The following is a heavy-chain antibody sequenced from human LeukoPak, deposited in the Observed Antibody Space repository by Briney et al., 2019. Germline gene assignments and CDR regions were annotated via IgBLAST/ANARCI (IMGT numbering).Heavy chain of an antibody. J-gene: IGHJ4*02. D-gene: IGHD3-22*01. V-gene: IGHV4-59*01. CDR3: ARGNYYDSSGYYYPFDY. Sequence: PSETLSLTCTVPGGSISSYYWSWIRQPPGKGLEWIGYIYYSGSTNYNPSLKSRVTISVDTSKNQFSLKLSSVTAADTAVYYCARGNYYDSSGYYYPFDYWGQGTLVTVSS. CDR1: GGSISSYY. CDR2: IYYSGST.